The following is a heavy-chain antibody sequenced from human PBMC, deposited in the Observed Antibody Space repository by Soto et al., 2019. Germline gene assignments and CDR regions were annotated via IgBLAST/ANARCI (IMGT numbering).Heavy chain of an antibody. J-gene: IGHJ6*03. V-gene: IGHV3-23*01. Sequence: EVQVLESGGGLVQPGGSLRLSCVGSGFIFSNYAMAWVRQVPGKGLEWVSGFGGSGGTYYADSVKGRYTISRDNSKNTLYLQMNSLRVDDTAVYYCAKSQSSLYYMDVWGKGTAVTVSS. CDR1: GFIFSNYA. CDR2: FGGSGGT. CDR3: AKSQSSLYYMDV.